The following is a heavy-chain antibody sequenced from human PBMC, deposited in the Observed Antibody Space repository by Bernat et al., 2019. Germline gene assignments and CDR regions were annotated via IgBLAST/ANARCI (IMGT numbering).Heavy chain of an antibody. D-gene: IGHD6-13*01. CDR3: ARHRGYSSSWSSGDAFDI. V-gene: IGHV4-39*01. CDR2: IYYSGST. Sequence: QVQLQESGPGLVKPSETLSLTCTVSGGSISSSSYYWGWIRQPPGKGLEWIGSIYYSGSTYYNPSLKSRVTISVDTSKNQFSLKLSSVTAADTAVYYCARHRGYSSSWSSGDAFDIWGQGTMVTVSS. J-gene: IGHJ3*02. CDR1: GGSISSSSYY.